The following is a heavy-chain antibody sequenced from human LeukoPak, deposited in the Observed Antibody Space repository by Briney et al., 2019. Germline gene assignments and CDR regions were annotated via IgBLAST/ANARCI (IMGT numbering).Heavy chain of an antibody. CDR3: ARHKPGVGWDVNYFDY. CDR1: GGSISSGDYY. J-gene: IGHJ4*02. V-gene: IGHV4-39*01. CDR2: IYYSGST. D-gene: IGHD6-19*01. Sequence: SETLSLTCTVSGGSISSGDYYWSWIRQPPGKGLEWIGSIYYSGSTYYNPSLKSRVTISVDTSKNQFSLKLSSMTAADTAVYYCARHKPGVGWDVNYFDYWGQGTLVTVSS.